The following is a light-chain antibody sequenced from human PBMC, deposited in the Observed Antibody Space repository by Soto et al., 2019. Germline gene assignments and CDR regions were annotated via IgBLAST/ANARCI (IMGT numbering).Light chain of an antibody. CDR3: QKYNSAPWT. Sequence: VMTQSPATLSVSPGERATLSCRASQSVSSSLAWYQPKPGQAPRLLIYGASTRATGIPDRFSGIGSGKECTLTISSLQSEDGATDYGQKYNSAPWTLGQGTKVDIK. J-gene: IGKJ1*01. V-gene: IGKV3D-15*01. CDR1: QSVSSS. CDR2: GAS.